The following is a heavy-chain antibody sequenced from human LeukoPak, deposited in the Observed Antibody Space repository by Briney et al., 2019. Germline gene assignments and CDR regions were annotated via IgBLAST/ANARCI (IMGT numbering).Heavy chain of an antibody. CDR2: IKNDGSGI. CDR1: GFTFSNSG. V-gene: IGHV3-74*01. J-gene: IGHJ4*02. Sequence: GGSLRLSCVVSGFTFSNSGMSWVRQAPGKGLVWVARIKNDGSGIIYADSVKGRFTISRDNARNTLYLQMNSLRAEDTAVYYCAIDLVFGYFDYWGQGTLVTVSS. CDR3: AIDLVFGYFDY. D-gene: IGHD3-16*01.